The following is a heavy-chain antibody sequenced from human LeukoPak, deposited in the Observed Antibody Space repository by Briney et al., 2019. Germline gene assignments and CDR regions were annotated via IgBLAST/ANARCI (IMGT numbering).Heavy chain of an antibody. CDR2: IGTASDT. CDR1: GFTFSSFD. D-gene: IGHD1-1*01. V-gene: IGHV3-13*01. CDR3: ARGPPRGNYYYMDV. J-gene: IGHJ6*03. Sequence: PGGSLRLSCAASGFTFSSFDMHWVRHPTGQGLEWVSTIGTASDTSYPGSVEGRFTLSRDNAKNSLYLQMNSLTAGDTAVYYCARGPPRGNYYYMDVWGKGTTVTVSS.